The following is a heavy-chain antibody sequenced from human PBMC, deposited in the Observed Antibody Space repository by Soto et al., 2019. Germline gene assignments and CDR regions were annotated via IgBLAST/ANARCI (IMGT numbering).Heavy chain of an antibody. D-gene: IGHD5-12*01. CDR3: SRFQFPPGRYSGYDAREHRGFDP. Sequence: PSETLSLTGAVCGGPITSSNCWSWVRQPPGKGLEWIGEIYRSVITSYNPSLRSRATMSVDKSKNQFSLNLTSVTAADTAVYYCSRFQFPPGRYSGYDAREHRGFDPWGQRSLVTVSS. J-gene: IGHJ5*02. CDR2: IYRSVIT. V-gene: IGHV4-4*02. CDR1: GGPITSSNC.